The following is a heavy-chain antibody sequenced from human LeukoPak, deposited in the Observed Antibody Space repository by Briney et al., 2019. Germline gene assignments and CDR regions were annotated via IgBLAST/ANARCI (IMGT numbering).Heavy chain of an antibody. CDR2: IKSKTDGGTT. Sequence: GGSLRLSCAASGFTFSNAWMSWVRQAPGKGLEWVGRIKSKTDGGTTDYAAPVKGRFTISRDDSKNTLSLQINSLKTEDTAVYYCTTARTHSYGNFDYFDYWGQGGLVTVSS. J-gene: IGHJ4*02. CDR1: GFTFSNAW. D-gene: IGHD5-18*01. V-gene: IGHV3-15*01. CDR3: TTARTHSYGNFDYFDY.